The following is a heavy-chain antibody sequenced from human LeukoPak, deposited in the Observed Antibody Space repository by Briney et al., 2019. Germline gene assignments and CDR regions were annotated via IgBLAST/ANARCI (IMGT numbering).Heavy chain of an antibody. Sequence: SVKVSCKASGGTFSSYAISWVRQAPGQGLEWMGGIIPIFGTANYAQKFQGRVTTTADESTSTAYMELSSLRSEDTAVYYCARQGSGWYYFDYWGQGTLVTVSS. V-gene: IGHV1-69*13. CDR2: IIPIFGTA. CDR1: GGTFSSYA. J-gene: IGHJ4*02. CDR3: ARQGSGWYYFDY. D-gene: IGHD6-19*01.